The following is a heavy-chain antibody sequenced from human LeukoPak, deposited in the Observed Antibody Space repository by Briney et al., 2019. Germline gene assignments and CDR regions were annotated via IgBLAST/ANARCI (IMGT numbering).Heavy chain of an antibody. CDR3: AKHEIRAGTRNKAFDI. CDR2: IKQDGSEK. Sequence: GGSLRLSCAASGFTFSSYWMSWVRQAPGKGLEWVANIKQDGSEKNYVDSVKGRFTISRDNAKNSLYLRMNSLRAEDTAVYYCAKHEIRAGTRNKAFDIWGQGTMVTVSS. CDR1: GFTFSSYW. J-gene: IGHJ3*02. V-gene: IGHV3-7*01.